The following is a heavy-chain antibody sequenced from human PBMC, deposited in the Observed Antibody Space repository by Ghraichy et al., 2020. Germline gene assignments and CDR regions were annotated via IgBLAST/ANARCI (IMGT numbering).Heavy chain of an antibody. D-gene: IGHD5-12*01. Sequence: SETLSLTCSVSDGSITSPNHHWVWIRQPPGKGLEWLGAIFYSGTTSYNPSLRSRLTVSVDTYKDQFSLRLRSLTAADTAVYYCVRHVISVYDSGWDGPGIIPARGEGALVSVSS. CDR1: DGSITSPNHH. CDR2: IFYSGTT. CDR3: VRHVISVYDSGWDGPGIIPA. J-gene: IGHJ1*01. V-gene: IGHV4-39*01.